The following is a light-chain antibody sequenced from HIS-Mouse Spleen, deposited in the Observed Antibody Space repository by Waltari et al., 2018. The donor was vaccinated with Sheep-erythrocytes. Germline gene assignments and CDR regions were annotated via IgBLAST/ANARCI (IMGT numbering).Light chain of an antibody. J-gene: IGKJ2*01. Sequence: EIVLTQSPATLSLSPGERATLSCRAMQSVSSYLAWYHQQPGQDPRLLIYDAPSQAPGDPARFSGSGSGTDFTLTISSLEPKDFAVYYCQQRSNWYTFGQGTKREIK. CDR3: QQRSNWYT. CDR2: DAP. CDR1: QSVSSY. V-gene: IGKV3-11*01.